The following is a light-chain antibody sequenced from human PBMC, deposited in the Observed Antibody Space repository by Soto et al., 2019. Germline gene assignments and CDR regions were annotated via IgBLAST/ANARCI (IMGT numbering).Light chain of an antibody. CDR1: QSVSSSY. J-gene: IGKJ2*01. V-gene: IGKV3-20*01. CDR2: GAS. CDR3: QQYGSSPVT. Sequence: EIVLTQSPGTLSLSPGERATLSCRASQSVSSSYLAWYQQKPGQAPRLLIYGASSRATGIPDRFSGSGSGTEFTLTISSLEPEDFAVYYCQQYGSSPVTFGQGTKLEIK.